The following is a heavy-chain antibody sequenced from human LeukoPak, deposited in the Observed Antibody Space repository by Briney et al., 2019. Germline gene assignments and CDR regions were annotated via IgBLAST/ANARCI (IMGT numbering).Heavy chain of an antibody. D-gene: IGHD3-10*01. V-gene: IGHV3-23*01. CDR2: ITGSGDST. J-gene: IGHJ4*02. Sequence: PGGSLRLSCAASEFSFSSYAMSWVRQAPGKGLEWVSAITGSGDSTYYAESVKGRFTISRDNSRNTLYLQMNSLRADDTAVYYCAKDYSRGWFGVGFDYGGQGTLVTVSS. CDR3: AKDYSRGWFGVGFDY. CDR1: EFSFSSYA.